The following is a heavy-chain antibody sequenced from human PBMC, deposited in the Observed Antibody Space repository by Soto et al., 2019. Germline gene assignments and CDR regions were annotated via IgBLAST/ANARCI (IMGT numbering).Heavy chain of an antibody. CDR2: INHSGST. CDR1: GGSFSGYF. D-gene: IGHD1-26*01. Sequence: PSETLSLTCAVYGGSFSGYFWSWIRQPPGKGLEWIGEINHSGSTNYNPSLKSRVTISVDTSKNQFSLKLSSVTAADTAVYYCARDRRGSYPPAHYYGMDVWGQGTTVTVSS. J-gene: IGHJ6*02. CDR3: ARDRRGSYPPAHYYGMDV. V-gene: IGHV4-34*01.